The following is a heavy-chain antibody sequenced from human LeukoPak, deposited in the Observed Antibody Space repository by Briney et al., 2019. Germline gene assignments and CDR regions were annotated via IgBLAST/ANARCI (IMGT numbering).Heavy chain of an antibody. CDR1: GGSISSYY. CDR2: IYTSGST. D-gene: IGHD5-12*01. Sequence: SETLSLTCTVSGGSISSYYWSWIRQPAGKGLEWIGRIYTSGSTNYNPSLKSRVTMSVDTSKNQFSLKLSSVTAADTAVYYCARDIIVATTGSDYYYYYMDVWGKGTTVTVSS. V-gene: IGHV4-4*07. J-gene: IGHJ6*03. CDR3: ARDIIVATTGSDYYYYYMDV.